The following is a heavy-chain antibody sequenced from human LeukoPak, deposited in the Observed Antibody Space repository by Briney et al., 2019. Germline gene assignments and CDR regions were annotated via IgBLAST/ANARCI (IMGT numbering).Heavy chain of an antibody. Sequence: GGSLTLTCAASGFTFSTYIMSWVRQAPGKGLEWVSAISGSGGTTYYADFVKGRFTIPRDNSKSTPYLQINSLRAEDTAVYYCAKDRLPGIVVADRDYWGQGTLVTVSS. CDR3: AKDRLPGIVVADRDY. CDR1: GFTFSTYI. V-gene: IGHV3-23*01. CDR2: ISGSGGTT. D-gene: IGHD6-19*01. J-gene: IGHJ4*02.